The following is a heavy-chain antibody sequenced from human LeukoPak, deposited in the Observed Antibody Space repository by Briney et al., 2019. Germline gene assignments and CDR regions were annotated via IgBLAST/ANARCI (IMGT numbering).Heavy chain of an antibody. V-gene: IGHV3-21*01. CDR3: ARDYYDFWSGYSPFDY. CDR2: ISSSSSYI. Sequence: GGSLRLSCAASGFSVSSSYISWVRQAPGKGLEWVSSISSSSSYIYYADSVKGRFTISRDNAKNSLYLQMNSLRAEDTAVYYCARDYYDFWSGYSPFDYWGQGTLVIVSS. CDR1: GFSVSSSY. D-gene: IGHD3-3*01. J-gene: IGHJ4*02.